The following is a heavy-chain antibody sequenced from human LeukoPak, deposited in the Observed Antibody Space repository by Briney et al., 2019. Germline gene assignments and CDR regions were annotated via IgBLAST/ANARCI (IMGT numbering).Heavy chain of an antibody. V-gene: IGHV1-69*05. Sequence: SVKVSCKASGGTFSGYAISWVRQAPGQGLELMGGIIPIFGTANYAQKFQGRVKITTDESRSTAYMELSSLRSEDTAVYYCARFRDGRYYYMDVWGKGTTVTVSS. CDR3: ARFRDGRYYYMDV. J-gene: IGHJ6*03. D-gene: IGHD5-24*01. CDR2: IIPIFGTA. CDR1: GGTFSGYA.